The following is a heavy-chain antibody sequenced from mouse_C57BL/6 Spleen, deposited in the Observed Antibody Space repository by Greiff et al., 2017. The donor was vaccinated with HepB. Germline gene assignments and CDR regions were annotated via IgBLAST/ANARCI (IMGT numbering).Heavy chain of an antibody. J-gene: IGHJ2*01. V-gene: IGHV10-1*01. CDR2: IRSKSNNYAT. D-gene: IGHD2-3*01. CDR3: LRQTYEGYWDY. CDR1: GFSFNTYA. Sequence: EVQRVESGGGLVQPKGSLKLSCAASGFSFNTYAMNWVRQAPGKGLEWVARIRSKSNNYATYYADSVKDRFTISRDDSESMLYLQMNNLTTEDTAMYYCLRQTYEGYWDYWGQGTTLTVSS.